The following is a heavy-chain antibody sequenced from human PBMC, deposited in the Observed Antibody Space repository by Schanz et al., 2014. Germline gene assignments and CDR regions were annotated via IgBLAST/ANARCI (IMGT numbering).Heavy chain of an antibody. V-gene: IGHV3-30*18. Sequence: QVQLVESGGGVVQPGMSLRLSCAATGFTVSDYGMHWVRQAPGKGLEWVAFISYDGSNKFYADSVKGRFTISRDNSKKTLYLQMNSLRAEDTAVYYCAKGLLSRYYSGGYCAFDYWGQGTLVTVSS. D-gene: IGHD1-26*01. CDR1: GFTVSDYG. CDR2: ISYDGSNK. J-gene: IGHJ4*02. CDR3: AKGLLSRYYSGGYCAFDY.